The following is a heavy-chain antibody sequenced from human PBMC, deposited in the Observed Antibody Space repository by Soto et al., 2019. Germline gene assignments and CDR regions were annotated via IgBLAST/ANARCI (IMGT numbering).Heavy chain of an antibody. J-gene: IGHJ6*02. CDR3: ARDHKGGSSWSSYYYYGMDV. V-gene: IGHV1-69*01. Sequence: QVQLVQSGAEVKKPGPSVKVSCKASGGTFSSYAISWVRQAPGQGLEWMGGIIPIFGTANYAQKFQGRVTITADESTSTAYMELSSLRSEDTAVYYCARDHKGGSSWSSYYYYGMDVWGQGTTVTVSS. CDR2: IIPIFGTA. CDR1: GGTFSSYA. D-gene: IGHD6-13*01.